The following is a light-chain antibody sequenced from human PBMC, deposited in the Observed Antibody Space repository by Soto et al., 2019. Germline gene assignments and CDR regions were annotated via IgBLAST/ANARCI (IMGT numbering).Light chain of an antibody. CDR2: DAS. CDR1: QSVSSSY. J-gene: IGKJ1*01. Sequence: VLTQSPGTLSLSPGERASLSCRASQSVSSSYLAWYQQIPGQAPRLLINDASRRATGIPDRFSGSGSGTDFTLTISRLEPEDFAVYYCQQYGSSPPTFGQGTKVDI. CDR3: QQYGSSPPT. V-gene: IGKV3-20*01.